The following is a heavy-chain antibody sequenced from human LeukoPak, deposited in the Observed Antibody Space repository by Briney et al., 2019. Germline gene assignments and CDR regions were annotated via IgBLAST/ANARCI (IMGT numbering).Heavy chain of an antibody. J-gene: IGHJ5*02. CDR3: AKVLLYCSGGSCYPRVFDP. D-gene: IGHD2-15*01. V-gene: IGHV3-23*01. CDR2: ISGSGGST. CDR1: GFTFSSYG. Sequence: GGSLRLSCAASGFTFSSYGMSWVRQAPGKGLEWVSAISGSGGSTYYADSVKGRFTISRDNSKNTLYLQMNSLRAEDTAVYYCAKVLLYCSGGSCYPRVFDPWGQGTLVTVSS.